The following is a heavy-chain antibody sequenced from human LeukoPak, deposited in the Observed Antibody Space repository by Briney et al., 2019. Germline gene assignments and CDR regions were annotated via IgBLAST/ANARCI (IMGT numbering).Heavy chain of an antibody. CDR2: IYYSGST. V-gene: IGHV4-59*12. J-gene: IGHJ4*02. CDR1: GGSISSYY. D-gene: IGHD3-22*01. CDR3: ARESSGYYQTSPFDY. Sequence: SETLSLTCTVSGGSISSYYWSWIRQPPGKGLEWIGYIYYSGSTNYNPSLKSRVTISVDTSKNQFSLKLSSVTAADTAVYYCARESSGYYQTSPFDYWGQGTLVTVSS.